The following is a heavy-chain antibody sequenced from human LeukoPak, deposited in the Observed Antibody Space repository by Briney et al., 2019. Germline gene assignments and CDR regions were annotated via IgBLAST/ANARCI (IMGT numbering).Heavy chain of an antibody. CDR3: AREGYDFWSGYSHTIDY. Sequence: SQTLSLTCTVSGGSISSGSYYWNWIRQPPGKGLEWIGSIYHSGSTYYNPSLKSRVTISVDTSKNQFSLKLSSVTAADTAVYYCAREGYDFWSGYSHTIDYWGQGTLVTVSS. J-gene: IGHJ4*02. V-gene: IGHV4-39*07. D-gene: IGHD3-3*01. CDR2: IYHSGST. CDR1: GGSISSGSYY.